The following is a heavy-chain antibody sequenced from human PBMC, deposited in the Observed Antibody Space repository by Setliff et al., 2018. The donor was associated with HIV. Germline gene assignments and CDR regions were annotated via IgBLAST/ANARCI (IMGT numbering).Heavy chain of an antibody. D-gene: IGHD1-26*01. CDR3: ARQWAERVMDV. V-gene: IGHV4-59*08. CDR1: GGSISNYY. CDR2: IYSSGST. J-gene: IGHJ6*03. Sequence: PSETLSLTCTVSGGSISNYYWSWIRQPPGKGLEWIGHIYSSGSTNYNPSLKSRVTISVDRSKRHFFLKLRSVTAADTAVYYCARQWAERVMDVWGNGTTVTVSS.